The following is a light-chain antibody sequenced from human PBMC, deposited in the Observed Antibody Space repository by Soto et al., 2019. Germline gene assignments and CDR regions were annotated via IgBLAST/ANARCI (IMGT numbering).Light chain of an antibody. J-gene: IGKJ2*01. CDR1: ESISRW. CDR2: RAS. CDR3: QQYKSYSPYT. V-gene: IGKV1-5*03. Sequence: DIQMTQSPSTLSASVGDRVTITCRASESISRWLAWYQQKPGKAPKLLIYRASTLENGVPSRISGSGSGTDFNLTISNLQPDDFATYYCQQYKSYSPYTFGQGTKLDIK.